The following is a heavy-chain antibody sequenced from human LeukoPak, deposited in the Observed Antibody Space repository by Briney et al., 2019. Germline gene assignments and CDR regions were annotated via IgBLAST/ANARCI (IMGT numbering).Heavy chain of an antibody. J-gene: IGHJ5*02. CDR3: ARGGWDNWFDP. D-gene: IGHD1-26*01. Sequence: ASVKVSCKASGYIFPSYGITWVRQAPGQGLEWMGWISAYSGNTYYAQRLQGRVTMTTDTSTSTAYMELRSLRSDDTAVYYCARGGWDNWFDPWGQGTLVTVSS. CDR1: GYIFPSYG. V-gene: IGHV1-18*01. CDR2: ISAYSGNT.